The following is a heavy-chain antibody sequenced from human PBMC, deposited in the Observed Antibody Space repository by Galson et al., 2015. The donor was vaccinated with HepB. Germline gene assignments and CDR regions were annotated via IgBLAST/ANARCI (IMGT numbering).Heavy chain of an antibody. D-gene: IGHD6-13*01. V-gene: IGHV3-21*01. Sequence: SLRLSCAASGFSFSDYNMNWVRQAPGKGLEWVASISGTGAYIYYADSVKGRFFTSKDSAKKSLSLRLSSLRVDDTAVYFCARDAKRSLGSSWLNIFYLDYGGQGARVSVSS. CDR1: GFSFSDYN. J-gene: IGHJ4*02. CDR3: ARDAKRSLGSSWLNIFYLDY. CDR2: ISGTGAYI.